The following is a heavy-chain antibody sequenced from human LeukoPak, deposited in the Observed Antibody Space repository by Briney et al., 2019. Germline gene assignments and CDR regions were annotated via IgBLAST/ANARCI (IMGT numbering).Heavy chain of an antibody. D-gene: IGHD3-10*01. Sequence: GGTLRLSCAASGFTFSSYGMSWVRQAPGKGLEWVSAISGSGGSTYYADSVKGRFTISRDNSKNTLYLQMNSLRAEDTAVYYCAKGSRGSGSYYNARQHYFDYWGQGTLVTVSS. V-gene: IGHV3-23*01. CDR2: ISGSGGST. J-gene: IGHJ4*02. CDR1: GFTFSSYG. CDR3: AKGSRGSGSYYNARQHYFDY.